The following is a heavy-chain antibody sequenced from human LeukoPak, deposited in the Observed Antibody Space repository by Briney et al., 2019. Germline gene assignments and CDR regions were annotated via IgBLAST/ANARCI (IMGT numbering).Heavy chain of an antibody. CDR1: GGSISSYY. V-gene: IGHV4-59*01. J-gene: IGHJ5*02. CDR3: ARDIKRDMVLGVKRGPLARWFDP. Sequence: PSETLSLTCTVSGGSISSYYWSWIRQPPGKGLEWIGYIYYSGSTNYIPSLKSRVTISVDTSKNQFSLKLSSVTAADTAVYYCARDIKRDMVLGVKRGPLARWFDPWGQGTLVTVSS. D-gene: IGHD3-10*01. CDR2: IYYSGST.